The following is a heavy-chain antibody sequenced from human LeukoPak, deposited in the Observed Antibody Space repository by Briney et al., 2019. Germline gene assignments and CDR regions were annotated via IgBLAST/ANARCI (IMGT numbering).Heavy chain of an antibody. CDR2: IYYSGST. V-gene: IGHV4-59*01. Sequence: PSETLSLTCTVSSGSISSYYWSWIRQSPGKGLEWIGCIYYSGSTNYNPSLKSRVTISVDTSKNQFSLKLSSVTAADTAVYYCARGLAVAGSGNWFDPWGQGTLVTVSS. D-gene: IGHD6-19*01. CDR3: ARGLAVAGSGNWFDP. CDR1: SGSISSYY. J-gene: IGHJ5*02.